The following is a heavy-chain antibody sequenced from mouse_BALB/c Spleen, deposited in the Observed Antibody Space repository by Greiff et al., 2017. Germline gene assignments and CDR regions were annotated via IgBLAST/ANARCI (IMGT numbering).Heavy chain of an antibody. CDR2: ISYSGST. D-gene: IGHD1-1*01. CDR1: GYSITSDYA. J-gene: IGHJ3*01. CDR3: ARSPSYYGSSYVAY. Sequence: VQLQQSGPGLVKPSQSLSLTCTVTGYSITSDYAWNWIRQFPGNKLEWMGYISYSGSTSYNPSLKSRISITRDTSKNQFFLQLNSVTTEDTATYYCARSPSYYGSSYVAYWGQGTLVTVSA. V-gene: IGHV3-2*02.